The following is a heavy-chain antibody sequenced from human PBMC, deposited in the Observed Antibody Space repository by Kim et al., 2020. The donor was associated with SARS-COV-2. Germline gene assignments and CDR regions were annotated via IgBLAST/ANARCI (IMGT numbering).Heavy chain of an antibody. J-gene: IGHJ6*02. D-gene: IGHD3-22*01. Sequence: GGSLRLSCAASGFTFSSYEMNWVRQAPGKGLEWVSYISSSGSTIYYADSVKGRFTISRDNAKNSLYLQMNSLRAEDTAVYYCARDAGYYDRDYYGMDVWGQGTTVTVSS. CDR1: GFTFSSYE. CDR3: ARDAGYYDRDYYGMDV. V-gene: IGHV3-48*03. CDR2: ISSSGSTI.